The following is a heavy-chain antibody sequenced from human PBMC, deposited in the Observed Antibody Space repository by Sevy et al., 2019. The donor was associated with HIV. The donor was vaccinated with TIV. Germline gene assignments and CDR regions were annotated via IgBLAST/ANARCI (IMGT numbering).Heavy chain of an antibody. CDR2: TGGRGGAT. CDR1: GFPFSSYA. V-gene: IGHV3-23*01. Sequence: WGSLRLSCAASGFPFSSYAMNWVRQGPGKGLEWVSATGGRGGATYYADSVKGRFTISRDNSKNTLYLQMDSLRAEDTAVYYCAKDVVAVVGDAFDVWGQGTMVTVSS. D-gene: IGHD2-15*01. J-gene: IGHJ3*01. CDR3: AKDVVAVVGDAFDV.